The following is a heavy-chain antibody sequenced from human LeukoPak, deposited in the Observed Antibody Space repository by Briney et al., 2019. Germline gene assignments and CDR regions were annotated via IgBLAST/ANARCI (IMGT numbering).Heavy chain of an antibody. CDR3: ARVYTYGLFDY. V-gene: IGHV5-51*01. CDR1: GYSFITYC. CDR2: IYPGDSDT. Sequence: GESLKISCKGSGYSFITYCIGCLRQMRGKALKWMGIIYPGDSDTRYSPSFRGQVTISADKSISTAFLQWSSLKVSDTAMYYCARVYTYGLFDYWGQGTLVTVSS. J-gene: IGHJ4*02. D-gene: IGHD5-18*01.